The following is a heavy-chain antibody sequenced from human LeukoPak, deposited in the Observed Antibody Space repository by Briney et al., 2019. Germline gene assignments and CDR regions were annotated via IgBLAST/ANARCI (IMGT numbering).Heavy chain of an antibody. CDR1: GFTFSSYA. CDR3: AKSLGYCSGGSCS. CDR2: ISYDGSNK. V-gene: IGHV3-30-3*02. D-gene: IGHD2-15*01. J-gene: IGHJ5*02. Sequence: GGSLRLSCAASGFTFSSYAMHWVRQAPGKGLEWVAVISYDGSNKYYADSVKGRFTISRDNSKNTLYLQMNSLRAEDTAVYYCAKSLGYCSGGSCSWGQGTLVTASS.